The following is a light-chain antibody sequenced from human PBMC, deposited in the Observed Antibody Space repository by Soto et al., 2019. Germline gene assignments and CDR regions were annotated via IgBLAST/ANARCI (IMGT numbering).Light chain of an antibody. Sequence: EIMMTQSPATLSVSPGESATLSCRASQSVSSNLAWYQQKPGQSPRLLLYGASTRATGIPARFSGSGSGTEFTLTISSLQSEDFAVYYCQHYTNWQTFGQGTKVEIK. V-gene: IGKV3-15*01. CDR3: QHYTNWQT. J-gene: IGKJ1*01. CDR1: QSVSSN. CDR2: GAS.